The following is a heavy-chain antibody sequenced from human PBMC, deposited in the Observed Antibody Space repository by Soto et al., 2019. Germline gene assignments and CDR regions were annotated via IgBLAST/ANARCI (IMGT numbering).Heavy chain of an antibody. J-gene: IGHJ4*02. CDR3: ARDRGVCGGDCYIFDY. Sequence: QVQLVQSGAEVKTPGSSVKVSCKASGGTFSSYAISWVRQAPGQGLEWMGGIIPIFGIANYAQKFQGRVTITADESTSTAYMELSSLRSEDTAVYYCARDRGVCGGDCYIFDYWGQGTLVTVSS. V-gene: IGHV1-69*01. D-gene: IGHD2-21*02. CDR1: GGTFSSYA. CDR2: IIPIFGIA.